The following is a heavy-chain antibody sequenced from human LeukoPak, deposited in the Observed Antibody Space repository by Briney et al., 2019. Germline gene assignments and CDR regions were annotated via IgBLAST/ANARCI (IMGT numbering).Heavy chain of an antibody. CDR1: GLTLSRNY. Sequence: HPGGSLRLSCAASGLTLSRNYMSWVRQAPGKGLESVSVIYSGGSTYYADSVRGRFTISRDNSKNTLYLQMNSLRVEDTAVYYCARVGGHWGQGTLVTVSS. D-gene: IGHD3-10*01. CDR2: IYSGGST. J-gene: IGHJ4*02. CDR3: ARVGGH. V-gene: IGHV3-53*01.